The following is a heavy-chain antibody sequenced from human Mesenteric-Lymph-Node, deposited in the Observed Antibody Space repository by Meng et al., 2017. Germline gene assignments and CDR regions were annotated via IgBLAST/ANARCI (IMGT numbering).Heavy chain of an antibody. V-gene: IGHV4-30-2*01. D-gene: IGHD2-15*01. CDR1: GDSITSCDYS. Sequence: SGSGLVRPSQTLSLTCAVSGDSITSCDYSWTWIRQPPGKGLEWIGYIYHGVNIYYTPSLRSRVTISVDKSRSQFSLKLTSVSAADTAVYYCVRDTRRGGGWFDPWGQGTLVTVSS. CDR3: VRDTRRGGGWFDP. CDR2: IYHGVNI. J-gene: IGHJ5*02.